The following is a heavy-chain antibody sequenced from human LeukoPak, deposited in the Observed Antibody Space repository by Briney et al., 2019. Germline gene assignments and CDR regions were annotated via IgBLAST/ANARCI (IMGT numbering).Heavy chain of an antibody. CDR3: AKPYSSSWATFDY. CDR2: ISSASGTI. D-gene: IGHD6-13*01. Sequence: GGSLRLSCAASGFTFSSNSMNWVRQAPGKGREWVSYISSASGTIYYADSVKGRFTISRDNAKNSLYLHMNSLRAEDTAVYYCAKPYSSSWATFDYWGQGTLVTVSS. CDR1: GFTFSSNS. V-gene: IGHV3-48*01. J-gene: IGHJ4*02.